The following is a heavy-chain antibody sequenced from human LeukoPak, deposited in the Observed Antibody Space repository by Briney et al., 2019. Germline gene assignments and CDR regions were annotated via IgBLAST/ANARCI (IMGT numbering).Heavy chain of an antibody. D-gene: IGHD6-19*01. CDR2: ISSSSSYI. J-gene: IGHJ6*02. Sequence: PGGSLRLSCAASGFTFSSYSMNWVRQAPGKGLEWVSSISSSSSYIYYADSVKGRFTISRDNAKNSLYLQMNSLRAEDTAVYYCARDVKTYSSGRISVLNTYYYYYGMDVWGQGTTVTVSS. V-gene: IGHV3-21*01. CDR3: ARDVKTYSSGRISVLNTYYYYYGMDV. CDR1: GFTFSSYS.